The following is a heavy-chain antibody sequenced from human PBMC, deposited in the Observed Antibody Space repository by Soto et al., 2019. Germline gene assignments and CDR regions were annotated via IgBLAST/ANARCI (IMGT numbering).Heavy chain of an antibody. Sequence: SETLSLTCTVSGGSISSSSYYWGWIRQPPGKGLEWIGSIYYSGSTYYNPSLKSRVTISVDTSKNQFSLKLSSVTAAVTAVYYCAIGYSSAFDYWGQGTLVTVSS. CDR2: IYYSGST. J-gene: IGHJ4*02. V-gene: IGHV4-39*01. CDR3: AIGYSSAFDY. D-gene: IGHD5-12*01. CDR1: GGSISSSSYY.